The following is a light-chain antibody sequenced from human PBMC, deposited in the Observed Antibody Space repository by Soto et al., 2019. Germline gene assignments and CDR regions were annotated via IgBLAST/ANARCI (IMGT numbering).Light chain of an antibody. CDR2: GAS. CDR1: QNVSSSY. CDR3: QQYGNLPLT. J-gene: IGKJ4*01. Sequence: EIVLTQSPGTLSLSPGERATLSCRASQNVSSSYLAWYQQKPGQAPRLLIYGASTRATGTPDRFSGSGSGTDFTLTISRLEPEDFAVYYGQQYGNLPLTFGGGTKV. V-gene: IGKV3-20*01.